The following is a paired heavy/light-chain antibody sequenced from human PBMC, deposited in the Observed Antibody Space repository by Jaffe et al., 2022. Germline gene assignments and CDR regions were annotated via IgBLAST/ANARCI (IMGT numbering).Light chain of an antibody. CDR3: QQYDNPSGT. J-gene: IGKJ4*01. Sequence: DIQMTQSPSSLSASVGDRVTITCQASQDISNYLNWYQQKPGKAPKLLIYDASNLETGVPSRFSGSGSGTDFTFTISSLQPEDIATYYCQQYDNPSGTFGGGTKVEIK. CDR1: QDISNY. CDR2: DAS. V-gene: IGKV1-33*01.
Heavy chain of an antibody. CDR2: IYHSGST. CDR3: ARGKQKYYYGSGGGFDY. CDR1: GGSISSGGYS. D-gene: IGHD3-10*01. J-gene: IGHJ4*02. V-gene: IGHV4-30-2*01. Sequence: QLQLQESGSGLVKPSQTLSLTCAVSGGSISSGGYSWSWIRQPPGKGLEWIGYIYHSGSTYYNPSLKSRVTISVDRSKNQFSLKLSSVTAADTAVYYCARGKQKYYYGSGGGFDYWGQGTLVTVSS.